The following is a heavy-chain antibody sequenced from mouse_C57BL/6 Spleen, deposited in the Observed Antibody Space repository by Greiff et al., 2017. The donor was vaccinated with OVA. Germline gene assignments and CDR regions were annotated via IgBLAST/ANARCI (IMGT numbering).Heavy chain of an antibody. CDR2: ISSGGDYI. J-gene: IGHJ4*01. Sequence: VVESGEGLVKPGGSLKLSCAASGFTFSSYAMSWVRQTPETRLEWVAYISSGGDYIYYADTVKGRFTISRDNARNTLYLQMSSLKSEDTAMYYCTRVSGTFYAMDYWGQGTSVTVSS. D-gene: IGHD4-1*01. CDR3: TRVSGTFYAMDY. V-gene: IGHV5-9-1*02. CDR1: GFTFSSYA.